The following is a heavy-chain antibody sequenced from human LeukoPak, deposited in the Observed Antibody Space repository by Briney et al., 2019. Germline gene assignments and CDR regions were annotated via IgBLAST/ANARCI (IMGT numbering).Heavy chain of an antibody. CDR1: GFTFSSYG. J-gene: IGHJ3*02. CDR2: ISGSGGST. V-gene: IGHV3-23*01. D-gene: IGHD1-26*01. Sequence: QAGGSLRLSCAASGFTFSSYGMSWVRQAPGKGLEWVSAISGSGGSTYYADSVKGRFTISRDNSKNTLYLQMNSLRAEDTAVYYCAKGSGSYHDAFDIWGQGTMITVSS. CDR3: AKGSGSYHDAFDI.